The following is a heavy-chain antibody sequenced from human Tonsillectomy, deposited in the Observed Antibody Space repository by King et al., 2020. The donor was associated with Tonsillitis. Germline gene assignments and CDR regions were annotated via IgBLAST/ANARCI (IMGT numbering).Heavy chain of an antibody. J-gene: IGHJ3*02. CDR3: AREGDLKAFDI. Sequence: QLVQSGGGVVQPGRSLRLSCAASGFTFSSYAMHWVRQAPGKGLEWVAVISYDGSNKYYADSGKGRFTISRDNSKNTLYLQMNSLRAEDTAVYYCAREGDLKAFDIWGQGTMVTVSS. D-gene: IGHD3-16*01. V-gene: IGHV3-30-3*01. CDR2: ISYDGSNK. CDR1: GFTFSSYA.